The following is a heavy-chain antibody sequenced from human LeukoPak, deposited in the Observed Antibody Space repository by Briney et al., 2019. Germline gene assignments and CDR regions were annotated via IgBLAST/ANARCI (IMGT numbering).Heavy chain of an antibody. D-gene: IGHD5-12*01. CDR2: ISYDGSNK. CDR3: ASDGGYDYY. V-gene: IGHV3-30*04. Sequence: PGGSLRLSCAASGFTFSSYAMHWVRQAPGKGLEWVAVISYDGSNKYYADSVKGRFTISRDNSKNTLYLQINSLRAEDTAVYYGASDGGYDYYWGQGTLVTVSS. J-gene: IGHJ4*02. CDR1: GFTFSSYA.